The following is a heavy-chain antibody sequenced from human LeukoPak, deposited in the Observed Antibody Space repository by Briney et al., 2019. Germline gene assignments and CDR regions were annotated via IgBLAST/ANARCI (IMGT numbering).Heavy chain of an antibody. D-gene: IGHD6-6*01. CDR1: GFTFSSYW. J-gene: IGHJ5*02. CDR3: ARDIGRRKAAPPGWFDP. CDR2: IKQDGSEK. Sequence: GGSLRLSCAASGFTFSSYWMSWVRQAPGKGLEWVASIKQDGSEKYCVDSVKGRSTFSRDNANNSLYLQMNSLWADDPPVYYCARDIGRRKAAPPGWFDPWGQGALVTVSS. V-gene: IGHV3-7*01.